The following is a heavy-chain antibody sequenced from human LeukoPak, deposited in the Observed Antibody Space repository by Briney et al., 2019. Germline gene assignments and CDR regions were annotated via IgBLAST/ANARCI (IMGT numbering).Heavy chain of an antibody. J-gene: IGHJ4*02. V-gene: IGHV3-11*01. Sequence: GGSLRLSCAASGFTFSDSYMTWIRPAPGKGREWVSYISSSGITIYYADSVKGRFTISRDNAKKSLYLEMNSLRAEDTAVYYCARDQYGLGYGSLFDYWGQGTLVTVSS. CDR2: ISSSGITI. CDR1: GFTFSDSY. D-gene: IGHD3-10*01. CDR3: ARDQYGLGYGSLFDY.